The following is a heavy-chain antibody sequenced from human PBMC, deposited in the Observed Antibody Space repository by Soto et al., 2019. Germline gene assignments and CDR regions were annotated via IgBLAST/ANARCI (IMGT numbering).Heavy chain of an antibody. J-gene: IGHJ5*02. Sequence: ASVKVSCKASGGTFSSYAISWVRQAPGQGLEWMGGIIPIFGTANYAQKFQGRVTITADESTSTAYMELSSLRSEDTAVYYCAGEYSSATVWFDPWGQGTLVTVSS. V-gene: IGHV1-69*13. CDR1: GGTFSSYA. CDR3: AGEYSSATVWFDP. D-gene: IGHD6-25*01. CDR2: IIPIFGTA.